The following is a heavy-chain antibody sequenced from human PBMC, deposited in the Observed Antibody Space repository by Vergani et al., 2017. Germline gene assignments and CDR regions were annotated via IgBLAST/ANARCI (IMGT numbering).Heavy chain of an antibody. Sequence: QVQLVQSGAEVKKPGASVKVSCKASGGTFSSYAISWVRQAPGQGLEWMGGIIPIFGTANYAEKFQGRVTITADDSTSTAYMELSSLRSEDTAVYYCASGFSPGSSGCYWFDPWGQGTLVTVSS. J-gene: IGHJ5*02. CDR3: ASGFSPGSSGCYWFDP. V-gene: IGHV1-69*01. D-gene: IGHD3-22*01. CDR1: GGTFSSYA. CDR2: IIPIFGTA.